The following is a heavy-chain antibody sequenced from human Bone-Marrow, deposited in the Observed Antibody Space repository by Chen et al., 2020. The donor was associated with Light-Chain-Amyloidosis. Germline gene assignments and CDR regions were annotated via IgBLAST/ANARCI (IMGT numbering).Heavy chain of an antibody. CDR2: ISVSSSAI. J-gene: IGHJ5*02. D-gene: IGHD4-17*01. V-gene: IGHV3-48*01. Sequence: EVQLVESGGGLVQPGGSLRLPCSASGFAFSNYGMNWVRQAPGKGLEWISYISVSSSAISYADSVNGRFTISRDNAKNSLSLQMNSLRAEDTAIYYCARRSYGGPDRWGQGTLVTVSS. CDR3: ARRSYGGPDR. CDR1: GFAFSNYG.